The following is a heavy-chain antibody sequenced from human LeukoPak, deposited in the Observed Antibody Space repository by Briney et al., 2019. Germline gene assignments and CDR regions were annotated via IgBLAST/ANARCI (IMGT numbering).Heavy chain of an antibody. D-gene: IGHD3-10*01. V-gene: IGHV3-7*05. CDR1: GFTFSSYW. CDR3: ARAGSGSFYYYYGLDV. Sequence: GGSLRLSCAASGFTFSSYWMTWVRQAPGKGLEWVANIKQDGSEKYYVASVKGRCTISRDNAKNSLYLQMNSLRAEDTAVYFCARAGSGSFYYYYGLDVWGQGTTVTVSS. CDR2: IKQDGSEK. J-gene: IGHJ6*02.